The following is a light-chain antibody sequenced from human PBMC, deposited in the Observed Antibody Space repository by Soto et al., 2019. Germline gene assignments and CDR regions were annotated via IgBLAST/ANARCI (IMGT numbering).Light chain of an antibody. CDR2: DTY. Sequence: EIVMTQSPATLSVSPGERATLSCRASQSISSKLAWYQQKPGQAPRLAIYDTYIRATGIPARFSGSGSGTEFTLTISSLQSEDFGVYYCQQYNNWFSITFGQGTRMEIK. CDR1: QSISSK. J-gene: IGKJ5*01. CDR3: QQYNNWFSIT. V-gene: IGKV3-15*01.